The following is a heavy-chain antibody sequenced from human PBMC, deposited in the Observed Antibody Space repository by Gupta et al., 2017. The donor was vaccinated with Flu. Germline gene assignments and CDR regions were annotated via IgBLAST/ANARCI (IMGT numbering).Heavy chain of an antibody. J-gene: IGHJ2*01. D-gene: IGHD4-17*01. CDR3: ARLPLDTVTHDTGDWYFDP. V-gene: IGHV4-39*01. CDR2: IYYSGST. Sequence: IGSIYYSGSTYYNPSLKSRVTISVDTSKNQFSLKLSSVTAADTAVYYCARLPLDTVTHDTGDWYFDPWGRGTLVTVSS.